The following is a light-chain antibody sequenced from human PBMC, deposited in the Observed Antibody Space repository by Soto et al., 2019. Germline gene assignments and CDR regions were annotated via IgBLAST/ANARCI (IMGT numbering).Light chain of an antibody. V-gene: IGLV2-8*01. CDR3: SSYAGSNNPYV. Sequence: QSALTQPPSASGSPGQSVTISVTGTSSDVGGYKYVSWYQQHPGKAPKLMIYEVSKRPSGVPDRFSGSKSGNTASLTVSGLQAEDEADYYCSSYAGSNNPYVFGTGTKVTVL. CDR1: SSDVGGYKY. CDR2: EVS. J-gene: IGLJ1*01.